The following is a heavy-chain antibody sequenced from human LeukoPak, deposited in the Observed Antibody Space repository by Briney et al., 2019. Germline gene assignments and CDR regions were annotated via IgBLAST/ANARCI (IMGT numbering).Heavy chain of an antibody. CDR2: IFHSGNS. CDR1: SYSIISGSY. CDR3: ARVTYVDDMLYQYFDY. J-gene: IGHJ4*02. D-gene: IGHD4-17*01. Sequence: SEPLSLTCAVSSYSIISGSYWGWIRQSPGKGLEWVGSIFHSGNSYYNPSLKSRLTMSVDTSKNQFSLKLTSVTAADTALYSCARVTYVDDMLYQYFDYWGQGILVTVSS. V-gene: IGHV4-38-2*01.